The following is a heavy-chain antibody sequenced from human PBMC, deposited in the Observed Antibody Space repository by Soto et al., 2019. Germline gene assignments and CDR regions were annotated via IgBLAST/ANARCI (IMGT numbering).Heavy chain of an antibody. J-gene: IGHJ5*01. CDR1: GFTFSRYG. CDR3: ARDPSEGRVGNWFES. Sequence: SGGSLRLAXAASGFTFSRYGMNWLRQAPGKGLEWVASISSSTSYVYYADSVKGRFSTSRDSAKNILYPEMYALRTEDTAVYYCARDPSEGRVGNWFESWGQGTLVTVSS. D-gene: IGHD2-2*01. CDR2: ISSSTSYV. V-gene: IGHV3-21*01.